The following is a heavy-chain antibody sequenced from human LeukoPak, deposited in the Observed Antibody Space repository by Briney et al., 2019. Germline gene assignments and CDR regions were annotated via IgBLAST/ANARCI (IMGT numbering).Heavy chain of an antibody. V-gene: IGHV3-23*01. CDR3: AKDFLGEDSSGWPYYFDY. CDR2: ISGSGGST. CDR1: GFTFSSYG. D-gene: IGHD6-19*01. Sequence: GGSLRLSCAASGFTFSSYGMSWVRQAPGKGLEWVSAISGSGGSTYYADSVKGRFTISRDNSKNTLYLQMNSLRAEDTAVYYCAKDFLGEDSSGWPYYFDYWGQGTLVTVSS. J-gene: IGHJ4*02.